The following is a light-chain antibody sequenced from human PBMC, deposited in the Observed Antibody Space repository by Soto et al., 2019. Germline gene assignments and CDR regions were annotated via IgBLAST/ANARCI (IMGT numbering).Light chain of an antibody. CDR1: QGISSW. V-gene: IGKV1D-12*01. Sequence: DIQMTQSPSSVSASVGDRVTITCPASQGISSWLAWYQQKPGKAPKLLFYAASNLQSGVPSRFCGSGSGTDFTLTIRSLHAEEFATYYSHRAKRFRLTLGGGTKVHIK. CDR3: HRAKRFRLT. CDR2: AAS. J-gene: IGKJ4*01.